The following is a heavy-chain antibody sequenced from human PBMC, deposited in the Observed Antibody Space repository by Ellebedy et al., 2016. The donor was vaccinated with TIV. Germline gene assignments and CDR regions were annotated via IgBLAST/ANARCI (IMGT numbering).Heavy chain of an antibody. D-gene: IGHD2-21*02. Sequence: MPSETLSLTCTVSGGSISNSDYYWNWIRQPPGKGLEYIGSVYYRGSPYYNPSFKSRVTLSADTSKHQFSLNLRTVTAADTAVYYCARTDPWQPIDDWGQGILVSVSS. V-gene: IGHV4-39*01. J-gene: IGHJ4*02. CDR3: ARTDPWQPIDD. CDR2: VYYRGSP. CDR1: GGSISNSDYY.